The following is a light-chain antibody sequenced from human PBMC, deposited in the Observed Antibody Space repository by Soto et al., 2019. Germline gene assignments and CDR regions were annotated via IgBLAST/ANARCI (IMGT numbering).Light chain of an antibody. V-gene: IGKV3-11*01. J-gene: IGKJ2*01. Sequence: EIVLTQSPATLSLSPGERATLSCRASQSVSSYLAWYQQKPGQAPRLLIYAASNPASGIPSRFSGSGSGTGFTLTISRLEPEEFAVYYCQQRSNWPLMYTFGQGTKLEIK. CDR1: QSVSSY. CDR3: QQRSNWPLMYT. CDR2: AAS.